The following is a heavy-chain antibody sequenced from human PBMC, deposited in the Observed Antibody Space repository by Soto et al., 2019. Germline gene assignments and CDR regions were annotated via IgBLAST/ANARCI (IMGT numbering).Heavy chain of an antibody. CDR1: GYTFTSYG. CDR2: INPNSGGT. J-gene: IGHJ6*02. D-gene: IGHD5-18*01. Sequence: ASVKVSCKASGYTFTSYGISWVRQAPGQGLEWMGWINPNSGGTNYAQKFQGRVTMTRDTSISTAYMELSRLRSDDTAVYYCARSVDTAMVTGRDYYYGMDVWGQGTTVTVSS. V-gene: IGHV1-2*02. CDR3: ARSVDTAMVTGRDYYYGMDV.